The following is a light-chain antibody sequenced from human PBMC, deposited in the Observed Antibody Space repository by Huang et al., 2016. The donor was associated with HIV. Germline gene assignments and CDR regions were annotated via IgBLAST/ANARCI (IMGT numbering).Light chain of an antibody. Sequence: DNVLTQSPATLSLSPGARATLSYRASQSGSNYLAWYQQKVCQAPRLLIDDASKRVAGIPARCSGSGSGTDFTLTISSLEPEDFGVYYCQLRTNWPPLVTFGGGTTVEI. CDR2: DAS. CDR3: QLRTNWPPLVT. CDR1: QSGSNY. V-gene: IGKV3-11*01. J-gene: IGKJ4*01.